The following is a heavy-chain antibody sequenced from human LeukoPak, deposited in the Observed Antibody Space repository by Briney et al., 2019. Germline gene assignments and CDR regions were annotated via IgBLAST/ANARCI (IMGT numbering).Heavy chain of an antibody. V-gene: IGHV3-30*18. CDR3: AKVTYGSGTYGAFDL. Sequence: GGSLRLSCAASGFTFSDYYMSWIRQAPGKGLEWVAVISYDGSNKYYADSVKGRFTISRDNSKNTLYLQMNSLRAEDTAIYYCAKVTYGSGTYGAFDLWGQGTLVTVSS. J-gene: IGHJ4*02. D-gene: IGHD3-10*01. CDR1: GFTFSDYY. CDR2: ISYDGSNK.